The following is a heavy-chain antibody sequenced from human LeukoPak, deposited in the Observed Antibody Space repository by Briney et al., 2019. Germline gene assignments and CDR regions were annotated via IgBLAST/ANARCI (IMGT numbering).Heavy chain of an antibody. J-gene: IGHJ4*02. CDR3: AKRGCDTTTCSYYFDY. Sequence: GGSLRLSCAASGFTFSSYAMSWVRQAPGKGLEWVSAISGSGGGTYYADSVKGRFTISRDNSKNTLYLQMNSLRAEDTAVYYCAKRGCDTTTCSYYFDYWGRGTLVTVSS. D-gene: IGHD2-2*01. CDR1: GFTFSSYA. CDR2: ISGSGGGT. V-gene: IGHV3-23*01.